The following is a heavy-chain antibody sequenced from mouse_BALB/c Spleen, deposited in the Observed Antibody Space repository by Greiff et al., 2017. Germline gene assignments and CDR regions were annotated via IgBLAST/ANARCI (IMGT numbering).Heavy chain of an antibody. D-gene: IGHD2-10*02. V-gene: IGHV1-5*01. CDR1: GYTFTSYW. J-gene: IGHJ2*01. CDR3: TRPYGNYQYYFDY. CDR2: IYPGNSDT. Sequence: VQLQQSGTVLARPGASVKMSCKASGYTFTSYWMHWVKQRPGQGLEWIGAIYPGNSDTSYNQKFKGKAKLTAVTSTSTAYMELSSLTNEDSAVYYCTRPYGNYQYYFDYWGQGTTLTVSS.